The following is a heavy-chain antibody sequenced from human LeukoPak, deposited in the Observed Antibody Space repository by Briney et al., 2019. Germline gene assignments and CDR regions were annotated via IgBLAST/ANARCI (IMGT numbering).Heavy chain of an antibody. CDR3: ATYSSSNGREFQY. CDR2: IKQDGSEK. Sequence: GGSLRLSCAASGFTFNKSWMSWVRQAPGKGPEWVANIKQDGSEKNYVDSVKGRFTISRDNAKNSLYLQMNSLRAEDTAVYYCATYSSSNGREFQYWGQGTLVTVSS. CDR1: GFTFNKSW. D-gene: IGHD2-2*01. J-gene: IGHJ1*01. V-gene: IGHV3-7*01.